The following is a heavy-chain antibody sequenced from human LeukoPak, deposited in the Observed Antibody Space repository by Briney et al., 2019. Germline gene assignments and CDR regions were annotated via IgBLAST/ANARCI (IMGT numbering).Heavy chain of an antibody. D-gene: IGHD3-10*01. CDR2: ISWNSGSI. CDR1: GFTFDDYA. V-gene: IGHV3-9*01. CDR3: AKDLSGLLPGAHNYMDV. Sequence: PGRSLRLSCVASGFTFDDYAMHWVRQAPGKGLEWVSGISWNSGSIGYADSVKGRFTISRDNAKNSLYLQMNSLRAEDTALYYCAKDLSGLLPGAHNYMDVWGKGTTVTISS. J-gene: IGHJ6*03.